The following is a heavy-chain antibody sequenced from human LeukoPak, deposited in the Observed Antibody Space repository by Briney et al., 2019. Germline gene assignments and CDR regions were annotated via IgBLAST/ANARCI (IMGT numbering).Heavy chain of an antibody. CDR2: ISSSSSYT. V-gene: IGHV3-11*05. Sequence: GGSLRLSCAATGFTFSDYYMSWIRQAPGKGLEWVSYISSSSSYTNYAASVKGRFTISRDNAKNSLYLQMNSLKAEDTAVYYCARVLGNVLRYFDWLDVWGQGTTVTVSS. J-gene: IGHJ6*02. CDR1: GFTFSDYY. D-gene: IGHD3-9*01. CDR3: ARVLGNVLRYFDWLDV.